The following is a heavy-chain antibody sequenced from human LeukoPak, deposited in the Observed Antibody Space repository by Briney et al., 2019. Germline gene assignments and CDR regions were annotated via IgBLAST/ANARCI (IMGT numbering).Heavy chain of an antibody. CDR3: AREGDVDKDYALDI. D-gene: IGHD5-12*01. V-gene: IGHV1-46*01. Sequence: ASVTVSCTASGYTFTSYYLHWVRQAPGQGPEWMGIINPSDGSTTYAQKFQDRVTMTRDTSTSTVYMELSSLRSEDTAVYYCAREGDVDKDYALDIWGQGTMVTVSS. CDR2: INPSDGST. J-gene: IGHJ3*02. CDR1: GYTFTSYY.